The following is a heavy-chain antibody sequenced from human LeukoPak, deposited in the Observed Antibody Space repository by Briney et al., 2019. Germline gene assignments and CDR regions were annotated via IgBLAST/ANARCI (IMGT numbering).Heavy chain of an antibody. V-gene: IGHV4-61*02. CDR3: ARERGIAAPSN. Sequence: PSETLSLTCTVSGGSISSGSYYWSWIRQPAGKGLEWIGRIYTSGSTNYNPSLKSRVTISVDTSKNQFSLKLSSVTAADTAVYYCARERGIAAPSNWGQGTMVTVSS. CDR2: IYTSGST. D-gene: IGHD6-6*01. CDR1: GGSISSGSYY. J-gene: IGHJ3*01.